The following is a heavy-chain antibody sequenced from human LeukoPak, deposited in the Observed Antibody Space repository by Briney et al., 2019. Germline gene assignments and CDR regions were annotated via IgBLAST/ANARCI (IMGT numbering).Heavy chain of an antibody. CDR1: GNIFTGYY. V-gene: IGHV1-2*02. D-gene: IGHD3-3*01. J-gene: IGHJ4*02. CDR3: ASQPYDFWSGYYVY. Sequence: AASVKVSCKASGNIFTGYYMHWVRQAPGQGLEWMGWINPNSGGTKYAQKFQGRVTMTRDTSITTAYMELSRLRSEDTAVYYCASQPYDFWSGYYVYWGQGTLVAVSS. CDR2: INPNSGGT.